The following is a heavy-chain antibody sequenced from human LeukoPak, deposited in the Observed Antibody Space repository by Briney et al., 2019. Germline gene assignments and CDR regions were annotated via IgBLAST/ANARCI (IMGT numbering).Heavy chain of an antibody. J-gene: IGHJ6*02. CDR1: GYTFTSYD. CDR3: ASSGWSKFYGMDV. CDR2: MSPNSGDT. D-gene: IGHD6-19*01. V-gene: IGHV1-8*01. Sequence: ASVKVSCKASGYTFTSYDFNWVRQATGQRPEWMGRMSPNSGDTGYAQKFQDRDTMTRNTSISTAYMELSSLRSDDTAVYYCASSGWSKFYGMDVWGQGTTVTVSS.